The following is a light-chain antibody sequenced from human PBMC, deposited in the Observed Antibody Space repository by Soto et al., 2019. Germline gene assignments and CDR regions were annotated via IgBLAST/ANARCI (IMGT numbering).Light chain of an antibody. J-gene: IGLJ1*01. CDR1: SSDVGYYNY. CDR2: EVT. Sequence: QSLLTQPPSASVSPGQSVTISCTGTSSDVGYYNYVSWYQQHPGKAPKLMIYEVTKRPSGVHDRFSGSKSGNTASLTVSGLQADDEADYYCSSYAGSNNYVFGTGTKVTVL. CDR3: SSYAGSNNYV. V-gene: IGLV2-8*01.